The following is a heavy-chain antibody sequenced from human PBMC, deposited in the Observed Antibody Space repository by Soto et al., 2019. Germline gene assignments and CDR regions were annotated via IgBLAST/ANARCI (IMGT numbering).Heavy chain of an antibody. V-gene: IGHV3-21*01. CDR3: ARVGGQLVPGFDY. CDR2: ISSSSSYI. CDR1: GFTFSSYS. D-gene: IGHD6-6*01. J-gene: IGHJ4*02. Sequence: EVQLVESGGGLVKPGGSLRLSCAASGFTFSSYSMSWVRQAPGKGLAWVSSISSSSSYIFHADPVKGRFTIPSDNAKNSLYLQMNSLRAEDTAVYYCARVGGQLVPGFDYWGKGTLVTVSS.